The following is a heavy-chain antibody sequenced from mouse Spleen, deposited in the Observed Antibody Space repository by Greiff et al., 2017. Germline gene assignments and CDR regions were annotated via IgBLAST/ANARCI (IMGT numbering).Heavy chain of an antibody. Sequence: DVMLVESGGGLVKPGGSLKLSCAASGFTFSDYGMHWVRQAPEKGLEWVAYISSGSSTIYYADTVKGRFTISRDNAKNTLFLQMTSLRSEDTAMYYCARENDGYYVHAMDYWGQGTSVTVSS. J-gene: IGHJ4*01. CDR3: ARENDGYYVHAMDY. CDR2: ISSGSSTI. V-gene: IGHV5-17*01. CDR1: GFTFSDYG. D-gene: IGHD2-3*01.